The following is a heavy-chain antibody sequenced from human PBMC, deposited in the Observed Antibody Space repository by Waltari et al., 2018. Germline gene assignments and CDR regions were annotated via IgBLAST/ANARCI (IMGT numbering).Heavy chain of an antibody. J-gene: IGHJ4*02. CDR1: GQSITSRSFY. Sequence: QVQLQESGPRLLKPSETLTLSCSVSGQSITSRSFYWGWIRQPPGKGLQWIGCIDYHGKNYYNPSHMSRATVSADTSKDQFSLSLTFVTAADTAVYFCARGPITLVGAGSDYGYYFDYWGQGALVTVSS. V-gene: IGHV4-39*07. CDR2: IDYHGKN. D-gene: IGHD6-13*01. CDR3: ARGPITLVGAGSDYGYYFDY.